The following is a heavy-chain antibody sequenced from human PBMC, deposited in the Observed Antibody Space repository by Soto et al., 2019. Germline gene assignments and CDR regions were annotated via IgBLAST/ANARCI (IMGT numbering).Heavy chain of an antibody. CDR3: ERGGSTGWFYFDF. D-gene: IGHD6-19*01. CDR1: GFTFKSYA. V-gene: IGHV3-23*01. J-gene: IGHJ4*02. CDR2: TPGSGGSS. Sequence: PWGALSLSCASSGFTFKSYAMNLFRHSPGKGLECVASTPGSGGSSYYADSVKGRFTISRDNSKNTLYLDLNSLKAEDTAMYYCERGGSTGWFYFDFWGQGTQVTVSS.